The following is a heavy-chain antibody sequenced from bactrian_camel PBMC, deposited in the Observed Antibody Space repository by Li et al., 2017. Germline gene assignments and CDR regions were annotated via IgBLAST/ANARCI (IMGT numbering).Heavy chain of an antibody. J-gene: IGHJ4*01. D-gene: IGHD6*01. CDR3: ATDRASSWFRNEYDN. Sequence: HVQLVESGGGSVQAGGSLTLSCTASNFTEFPYNNYCLGWFRQAPGKEREGVAAIDSDGAVKYADSVKGRFTISKDNAKNALYLQMDSLSTDDTAVYYCATDRASSWFRNEYDNWGRGTQVTVS. CDR1: NFTEFPYNNYC. CDR2: IDSDGAVK. V-gene: IGHV3S1*01.